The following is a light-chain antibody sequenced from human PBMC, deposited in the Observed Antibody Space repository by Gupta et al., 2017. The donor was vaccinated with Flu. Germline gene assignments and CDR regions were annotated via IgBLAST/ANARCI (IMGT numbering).Light chain of an antibody. J-gene: IGLJ2*01. CDR3: QSADSTTDPVV. CDR2: KDN. V-gene: IGLV3-25*02. Sequence: SYELTQPPSVPVSPGQTANITCSGDALPDQYAYWYQQRPGQAPVLVIYKDNERPSEIPERFSGSSSGTTVTLTISGVQAEDEADYYCQSADSTTDPVVFGGGTKLTVL. CDR1: ALPDQY.